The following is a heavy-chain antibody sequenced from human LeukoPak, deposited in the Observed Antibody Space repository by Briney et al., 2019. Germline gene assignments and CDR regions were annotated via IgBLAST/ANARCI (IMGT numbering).Heavy chain of an antibody. J-gene: IGHJ3*02. V-gene: IGHV4-30-4*08. CDR2: IYYSGST. CDR3: ARGVYQLLYAFDT. Sequence: SQTLSLTCTVSGGSISSGDYYWRWIRQPPGKGLEWIGYIYYSGSTYYNPSLKSRVTISVDTSKNQFSLKLSSVTAADTAVYYCARGVYQLLYAFDTWGQGTMVTVSS. CDR1: GGSISSGDYY. D-gene: IGHD2-2*02.